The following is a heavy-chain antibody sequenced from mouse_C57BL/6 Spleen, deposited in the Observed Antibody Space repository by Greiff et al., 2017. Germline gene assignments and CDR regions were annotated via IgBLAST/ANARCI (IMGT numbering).Heavy chain of an antibody. CDR3: ATPLITTVVGAMDC. V-gene: IGHV1-72*01. CDR1: GYTFTSYW. J-gene: IGHJ4*01. Sequence: QVQLQQPGAELVKPGASVKLSCKASGYTFTSYWMHWVKQRPGRGLEWIGRIDPNSGGTKYNEKFKSKATLTVDKPSSTAYMQLSSLTSEDSAVYYCATPLITTVVGAMDCWGQGTSVTVSS. D-gene: IGHD1-1*01. CDR2: IDPNSGGT.